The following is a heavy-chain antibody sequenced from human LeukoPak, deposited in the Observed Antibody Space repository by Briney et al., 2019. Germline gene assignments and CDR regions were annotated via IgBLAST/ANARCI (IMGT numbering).Heavy chain of an antibody. J-gene: IGHJ5*02. CDR1: AFTFDQYV. D-gene: IGHD2-21*02. V-gene: IGHV3-20*04. Sequence: GGTPRLSCEASAFTFDQYVLSWVVHAPGKGRECVSGINRNVGNTGYEDSVKGRVTISRDNDKEALYLEMHSLRAEDTAVYYCSRGSDGFDPWGQGTLVTVSS. CDR2: INRNVGNT. CDR3: SRGSDGFDP.